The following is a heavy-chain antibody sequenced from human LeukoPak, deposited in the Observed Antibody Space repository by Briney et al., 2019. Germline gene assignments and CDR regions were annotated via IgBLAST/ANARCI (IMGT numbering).Heavy chain of an antibody. CDR2: ISAYNGNT. Sequence: ASVKVSCKASGYTFTSYGISWVRRAPGQGLEWMGWISAYNGNTNYAQKLQGRVTMTTDTSTSTAYMELRSLRSDDTAAYYCARDKQFITIFGVADYWGQGTLVTVSS. V-gene: IGHV1-18*01. CDR1: GYTFTSYG. J-gene: IGHJ4*02. D-gene: IGHD3-3*01. CDR3: ARDKQFITIFGVADY.